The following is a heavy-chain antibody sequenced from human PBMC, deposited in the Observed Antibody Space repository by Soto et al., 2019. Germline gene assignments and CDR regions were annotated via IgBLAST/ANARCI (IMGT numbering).Heavy chain of an antibody. CDR2: INPILDST. CDR1: GIMSSGYG. CDR3: ATMKRARLDS. V-gene: IGHV1-69*09. D-gene: IGHD6-25*01. Sequence: QEQVVQSGPAMKEPGSSVKVSCRASGIMSSGYGFSWVRQAPGQGLEWVGMINPILDSTHYAQNLQGRVSLSVDKSMDTAYLEVTSLRFEDTAIYFCATMKRARLDSWGRGTVVTVSS. J-gene: IGHJ4*02.